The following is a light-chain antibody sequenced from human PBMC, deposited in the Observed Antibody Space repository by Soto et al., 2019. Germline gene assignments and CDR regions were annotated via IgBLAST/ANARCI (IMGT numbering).Light chain of an antibody. CDR1: QSVSGSY. V-gene: IGKV3-20*01. Sequence: EIVLTQSPGTLSLSPGGRATLSCRASQSVSGSYLAWYQQKPGQAPRLLIYGGSSRATGIPDRFSGSGSGTDFTLTISRLEPEDFAVYYCQQYGSSPETFGQGTKLEIK. CDR3: QQYGSSPET. CDR2: GGS. J-gene: IGKJ1*01.